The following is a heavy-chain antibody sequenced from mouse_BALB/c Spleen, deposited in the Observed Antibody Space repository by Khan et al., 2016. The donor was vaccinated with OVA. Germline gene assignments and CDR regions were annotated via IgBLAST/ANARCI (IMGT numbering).Heavy chain of an antibody. V-gene: IGHV1-63*02. CDR2: IYPGNGNT. D-gene: IGHD6-2*01. CDR1: GYTFTNYW. J-gene: IGHJ4*01. CDR3: ARPYYVAANDATMDD. Sequence: QVQLQQSGAELVRPGTSVKMSCKAAGYTFTNYWIGWINQRPGHGLEWIGDIYPGNGNTNYNEKFKGKATLTADTSSSTVYLQPSSLTSEDSAICFCARPYYVAANDATMDDWGQGTSVTVSS.